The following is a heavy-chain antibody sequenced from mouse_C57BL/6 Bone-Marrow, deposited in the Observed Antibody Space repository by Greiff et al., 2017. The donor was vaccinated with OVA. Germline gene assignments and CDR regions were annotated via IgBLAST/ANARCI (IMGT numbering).Heavy chain of an antibody. J-gene: IGHJ2*01. CDR3: AKKRMYYYGSSSDY. Sequence: EVQLQQSGPELVKPGASVKISCKASGYTFTDYYMNWVKQSHGKSLEWIGDINPNNGGTSYNQKFKGKATLTVDKSTSTAYMELRSLTSEDSAVYYCAKKRMYYYGSSSDYWGQGTTLTVSS. V-gene: IGHV1-26*01. CDR1: GYTFTDYY. D-gene: IGHD1-1*01. CDR2: INPNNGGT.